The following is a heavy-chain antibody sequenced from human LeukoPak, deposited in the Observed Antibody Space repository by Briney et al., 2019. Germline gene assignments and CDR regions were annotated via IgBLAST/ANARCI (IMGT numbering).Heavy chain of an antibody. Sequence: SETLSLTCTVSGGSISSSSYYWGWIRQPPGKGLEWIGSIYYSGSTYYNPSLKSRVTISVDTSKNQFSLKLSSVTAADTAVYYCARTPLGYCSSTSCYVVYWGQGTLVTVSS. CDR1: GGSISSSSYY. V-gene: IGHV4-39*07. J-gene: IGHJ4*02. CDR2: IYYSGST. CDR3: ARTPLGYCSSTSCYVVY. D-gene: IGHD2-2*01.